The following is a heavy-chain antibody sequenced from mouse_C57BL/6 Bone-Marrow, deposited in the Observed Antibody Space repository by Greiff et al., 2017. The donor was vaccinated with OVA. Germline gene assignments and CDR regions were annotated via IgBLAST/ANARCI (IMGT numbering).Heavy chain of an antibody. J-gene: IGHJ3*01. Sequence: VQLQQPGAELVMPGASVKLSCKASGYTFTSYWMHWVKQRPGQGLEWIGEIDPSDSYTNYNQKFKGKSTLTVDKSSSTAYMQLSSLTSEDSAVYYCARSEGSSQAWFAYWGQGTLVTVSA. CDR2: IDPSDSYT. CDR3: ARSEGSSQAWFAY. V-gene: IGHV1-69*01. D-gene: IGHD1-1*01. CDR1: GYTFTSYW.